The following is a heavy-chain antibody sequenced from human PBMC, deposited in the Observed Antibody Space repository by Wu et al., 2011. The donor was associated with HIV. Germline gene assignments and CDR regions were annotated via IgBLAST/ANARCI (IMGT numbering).Heavy chain of an antibody. CDR1: GYPFTKYY. Sequence: QGQLEQSGAEVKKPGASVQVSCKASGYPFTKYYMHWVRQAPGQGLEWVGWINPNTGNTGYGEKFQDRVTISTNTSITTAYMEVRRLGSEDTALYYCVRVSYYYDGSGYNDAFDIWGQGTMVSVSS. J-gene: IGHJ3*02. D-gene: IGHD3-22*01. CDR3: VRVSYYYDGSGYNDAFDI. V-gene: IGHV1-8*03. CDR2: INPNTGNT.